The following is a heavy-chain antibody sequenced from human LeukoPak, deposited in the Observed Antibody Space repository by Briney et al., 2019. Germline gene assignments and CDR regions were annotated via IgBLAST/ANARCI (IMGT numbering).Heavy chain of an antibody. Sequence: PSETLSLTCTVSGGSISSSSFYWAWIRQPPGKGLEWIGTIDYSGSTYYNPSLKSRVTISVDTSKNQFSLKLSSVAAADMAVYYCARHDRGYQLLFDPWGQGTLVTVSS. CDR3: ARHDRGYQLLFDP. D-gene: IGHD2-2*01. V-gene: IGHV4-39*01. J-gene: IGHJ5*02. CDR2: IDYSGST. CDR1: GGSISSSSFY.